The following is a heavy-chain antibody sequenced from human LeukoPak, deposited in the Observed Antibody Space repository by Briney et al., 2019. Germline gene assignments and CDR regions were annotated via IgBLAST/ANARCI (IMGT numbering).Heavy chain of an antibody. J-gene: IGHJ1*01. V-gene: IGHV4-4*07. Sequence: SETLSLTCTVSGGSISSYYWSWIRQPAGKGLEWIGRIYTSGSTNYNPSLKSRVTISVDTSKNQFSLKLSSVTAADTAVYYCARSSPRGYYDSSGYFLDEYFQHWGQGTLVTVSS. CDR1: GGSISSYY. D-gene: IGHD3-22*01. CDR2: IYTSGST. CDR3: ARSSPRGYYDSSGYFLDEYFQH.